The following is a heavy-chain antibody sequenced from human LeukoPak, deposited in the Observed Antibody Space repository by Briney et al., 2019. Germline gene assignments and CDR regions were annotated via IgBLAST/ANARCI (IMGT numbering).Heavy chain of an antibody. D-gene: IGHD1/OR15-1a*01. CDR1: GFTFSSYE. CDR2: ISSSGSTI. V-gene: IGHV3-48*03. Sequence: GGSLRLSCAASGFTFSSYEMNWVRQAPGKGLEWVSYISSSGSTIYYADSVKGRFTISRDNAKNSLYLQMNSLRAEDTAVYYCARENWTNDFWGQGTLVTVSS. CDR3: ARENWTNDF. J-gene: IGHJ4*02.